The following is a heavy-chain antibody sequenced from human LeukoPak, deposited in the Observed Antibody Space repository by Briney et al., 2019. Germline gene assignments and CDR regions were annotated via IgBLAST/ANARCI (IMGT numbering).Heavy chain of an antibody. D-gene: IGHD4-17*01. Sequence: GGSLRLSCAASGFTFSNAWMSWVRQAPGKGLEWVGHIKSKTDGGTTDYAAPVKGRFTISRDDSKNTLYLQMNSLKTEDTAAYYCTTVATTIGYWGQGTLVTVSS. V-gene: IGHV3-15*01. CDR1: GFTFSNAW. J-gene: IGHJ4*02. CDR3: TTVATTIGY. CDR2: IKSKTDGGTT.